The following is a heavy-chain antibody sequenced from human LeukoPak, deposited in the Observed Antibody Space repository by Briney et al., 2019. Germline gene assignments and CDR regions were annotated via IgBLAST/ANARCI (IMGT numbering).Heavy chain of an antibody. CDR2: ISGDGGST. Sequence: PGGSLRLSCAASGFTFDDYAMHWVRQAPGKGLEWVSLISGDGGSTYYADSVKGRFTISRDNSKNSLCLQMNSLRTEDTALYHCAKGYDSSGPIDYWGQGTLVTVSS. CDR3: AKGYDSSGPIDY. D-gene: IGHD3-22*01. V-gene: IGHV3-43*02. J-gene: IGHJ4*02. CDR1: GFTFDDYA.